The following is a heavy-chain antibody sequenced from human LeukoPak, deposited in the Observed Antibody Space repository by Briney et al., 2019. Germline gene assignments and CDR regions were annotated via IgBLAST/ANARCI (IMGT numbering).Heavy chain of an antibody. Sequence: SVKVSCKASGGTFSSYAISWVRQAPGQGLEWMGRIIPILGIANYAQKFQGRVTITADKSTSTAYMELSSLRSEDTAVYYCAGITTSIRDEADFWSGYYTDYWGQGTLVTVSS. D-gene: IGHD3-3*01. CDR3: AGITTSIRDEADFWSGYYTDY. CDR1: GGTFSSYA. V-gene: IGHV1-69*04. CDR2: IIPILGIA. J-gene: IGHJ4*02.